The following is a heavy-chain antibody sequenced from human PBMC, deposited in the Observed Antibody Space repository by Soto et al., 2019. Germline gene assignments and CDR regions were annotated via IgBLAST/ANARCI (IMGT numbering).Heavy chain of an antibody. D-gene: IGHD2-8*01. V-gene: IGHV3-33*01. CDR3: ARERSRCTNGVCYPVPFDY. CDR1: GFTFSSYG. Sequence: PGGSLRLSCAASGFTFSSYGMHWVRQAPGKGLEWVAVIWYDGSNKYYADSVKGRFTISRDNSKNTLYLQMNSLRAEDTAVYYCARERSRCTNGVCYPVPFDYWGQGTLVTVSS. CDR2: IWYDGSNK. J-gene: IGHJ4*02.